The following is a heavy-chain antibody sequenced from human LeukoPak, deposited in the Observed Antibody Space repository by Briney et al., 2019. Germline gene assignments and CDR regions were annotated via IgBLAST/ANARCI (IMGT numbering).Heavy chain of an antibody. CDR2: IYTCGST. Sequence: PSETLSLTCTVSGGSISSYYWSWIRQPASKGLEWIGRIYTCGSTNYNPSLTRRVTMSVETSTNQFSLTLSSVTAAATDVYYCDSSRPDGAVAGIYFDYWGQGTLVTVSS. CDR3: DSSRPDGAVAGIYFDY. J-gene: IGHJ4*02. D-gene: IGHD6-19*01. CDR1: GGSISSYY. V-gene: IGHV4-4*07.